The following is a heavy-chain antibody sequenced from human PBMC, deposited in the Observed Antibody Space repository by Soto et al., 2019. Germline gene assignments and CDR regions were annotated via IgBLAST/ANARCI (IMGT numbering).Heavy chain of an antibody. CDR2: IIPIFGTA. D-gene: IGHD5-18*01. CDR1: GGTFSSYA. CDR3: ARVLDTAMVVLDY. J-gene: IGHJ4*02. Sequence: SVKVSCKASGGTFSSYAISWVRQAPGQGLEWMGGIIPIFGTANYAQKFQGRVTITADESTSTAYMELSSLRSEDTAVYYCARVLDTAMVVLDYWGRGTLVTVSS. V-gene: IGHV1-69*13.